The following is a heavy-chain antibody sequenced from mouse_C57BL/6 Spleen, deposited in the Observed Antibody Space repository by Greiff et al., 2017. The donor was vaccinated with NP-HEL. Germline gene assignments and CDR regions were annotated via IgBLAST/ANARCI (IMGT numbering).Heavy chain of an antibody. CDR1: GFTFSSYG. D-gene: IGHD2-4*01. CDR2: ISSGGSYT. CDR3: ARHDDYGLDY. V-gene: IGHV5-6*01. J-gene: IGHJ2*01. Sequence: EVKVVESGGDLVKPGGSLKLSCAASGFTFSSYGMSWVRQTPDKRLEWVATISSGGSYTYYPDSVKGRFTISRDNAKNTLYLQMSSLKSEDTAMYYCARHDDYGLDYWGQGTTLTVSS.